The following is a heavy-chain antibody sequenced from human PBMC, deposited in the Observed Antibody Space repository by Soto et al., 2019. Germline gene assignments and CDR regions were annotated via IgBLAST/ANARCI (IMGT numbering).Heavy chain of an antibody. V-gene: IGHV3-48*02. CDR3: VREDILGARSFDY. D-gene: IGHD1-26*01. CDR1: GFTFGGYS. J-gene: IGHJ4*02. Sequence: EVQLVESGGGLVQTGGSLRLSCAASGFTFGGYSMNWVRQAPGKGLEWISYISSLSSPRYYAESVEGRFIISRDNAKNSLYLQMNSLRDEDTAGYFCVREDILGARSFDYWGQGTLVTVSS. CDR2: ISSLSSPR.